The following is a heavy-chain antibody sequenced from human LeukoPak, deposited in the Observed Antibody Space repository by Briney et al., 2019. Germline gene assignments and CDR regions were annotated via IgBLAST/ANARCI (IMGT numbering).Heavy chain of an antibody. CDR1: GFAFSSYG. D-gene: IGHD2-2*01. CDR3: AKGGCRTTTCLNSFDP. V-gene: IGHV3-23*01. CDR2: ISGSGGST. Sequence: PGGSLRLSCAASGFAFSSYGMTWVRHAPGKGLEWVSVISGSGGSTYYADSVQGRLTISRDNSKSTLYLQMNSLRAEDTAVYYCAKGGCRTTTCLNSFDPWGQGTLVTVSS. J-gene: IGHJ5*02.